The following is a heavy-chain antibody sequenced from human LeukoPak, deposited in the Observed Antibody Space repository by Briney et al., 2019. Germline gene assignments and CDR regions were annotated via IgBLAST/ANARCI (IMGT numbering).Heavy chain of an antibody. CDR1: GFTFSSYE. J-gene: IGHJ4*02. CDR2: ISSSGSSI. D-gene: IGHD7-27*01. V-gene: IGHV3-48*03. CDR3: TGPKNFFDY. Sequence: GGSLRLSCAASGFTFSSYEMNWVRQAPRKGLEWVSYISSSGSSIYYADSVKGRFTISRDNAKNSLYLQMNSLRAEDTAVYYCTGPKNFFDYWGQGTLVTVSS.